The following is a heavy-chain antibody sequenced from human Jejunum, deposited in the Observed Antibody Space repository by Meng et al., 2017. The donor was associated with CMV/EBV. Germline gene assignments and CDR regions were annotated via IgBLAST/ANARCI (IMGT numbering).Heavy chain of an antibody. Sequence: SGSPFTGYYVHWVRQAPGQGLEWLGWINPNGGTTNSAQKFQGRVTLSRDTSITTLYMEMTGLTFDDTAVYYCARAPMTTVTMGDFWGQGVLVTVSS. CDR1: GSPFTGYY. J-gene: IGHJ4*02. CDR3: ARAPMTTVTMGDF. V-gene: IGHV1-2*02. CDR2: INPNGGTT. D-gene: IGHD4-11*01.